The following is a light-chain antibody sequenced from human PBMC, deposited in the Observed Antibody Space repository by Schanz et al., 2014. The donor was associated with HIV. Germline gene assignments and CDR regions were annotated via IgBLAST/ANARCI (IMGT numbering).Light chain of an antibody. CDR3: ATWDRTLSAVV. J-gene: IGLJ2*01. V-gene: IGLV1-51*01. CDR1: AFNVGQNY. Sequence: QSVLTQPPSVSAAPGQRVTIFCSGSAFNVGQNYVSWYQQFPGTAPKLLIYGTHDRLSEIPDRFSGSKTGTSATLAIVGLQTGDEADYYCATWDRTLSAVVFGGGTKLTVL. CDR2: GTH.